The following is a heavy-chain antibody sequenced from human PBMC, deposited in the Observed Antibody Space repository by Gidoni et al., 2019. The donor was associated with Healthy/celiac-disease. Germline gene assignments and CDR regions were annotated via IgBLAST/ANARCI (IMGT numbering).Heavy chain of an antibody. CDR3: ARVGAIHGMDV. Sequence: QVQLQESGPGLVKPSETLSLTCTVSGGSISSYYWSWIRQPPGKGLEWIGYIYYSGSTNYNPSLKSRVTISVDTSKNQFSLKLSSVTAADTAVYYCARVGAIHGMDVWGQGTTVTVSS. CDR2: IYYSGST. J-gene: IGHJ6*02. CDR1: GGSISSYY. V-gene: IGHV4-59*08. D-gene: IGHD1-26*01.